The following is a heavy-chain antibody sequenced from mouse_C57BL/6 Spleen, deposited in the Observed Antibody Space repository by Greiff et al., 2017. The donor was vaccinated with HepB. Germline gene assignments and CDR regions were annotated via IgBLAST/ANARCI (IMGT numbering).Heavy chain of an antibody. Sequence: QVQLQQPGAELVKPGASVKLSCKASGYTFTSYWMQWVEQRPGQGLEWIGEIDPSDSYTNYNQKFKGKATLTVDTSSSTAYMQLSSLTSEDSAVYYCARWGAGAGYAMDYWGQGTSVTVSS. CDR2: IDPSDSYT. CDR1: GYTFTSYW. D-gene: IGHD4-1*01. V-gene: IGHV1-50*01. CDR3: ARWGAGAGYAMDY. J-gene: IGHJ4*01.